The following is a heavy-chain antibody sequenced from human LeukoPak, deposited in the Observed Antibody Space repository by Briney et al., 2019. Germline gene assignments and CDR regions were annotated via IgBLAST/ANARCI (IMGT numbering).Heavy chain of an antibody. CDR3: AKEKVAYYSSSWSGLFDT. D-gene: IGHD6-13*01. V-gene: IGHV3-23*01. Sequence: PGGSLRLSCAASGFTFSNHGMNWVRQAPGKGLEWLSGVSPPGGGTYYADSVKGRFTISRDDSKNTLYLQMNSLRVDDTAVYYCAKEKVAYYSSSWSGLFDTWGQGTLVTVSS. J-gene: IGHJ5*02. CDR1: GFTFSNHG. CDR2: VSPPGGGT.